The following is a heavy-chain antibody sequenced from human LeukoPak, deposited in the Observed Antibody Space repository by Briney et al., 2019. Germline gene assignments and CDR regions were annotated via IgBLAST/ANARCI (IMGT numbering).Heavy chain of an antibody. J-gene: IGHJ4*02. CDR1: GGSFSGYY. Sequence: SETLSLTCAVYGGSFSGYYWSWIRQPPGKGLEWIGEINHSGSTNYNPSLKSRVTISVDTSKNQFSLKLSSVTAADTAVYYCARGPYDILTGYYRGSIYYFDYWGQGTLVTVSS. V-gene: IGHV4-34*01. CDR3: ARGPYDILTGYYRGSIYYFDY. D-gene: IGHD3-9*01. CDR2: INHSGST.